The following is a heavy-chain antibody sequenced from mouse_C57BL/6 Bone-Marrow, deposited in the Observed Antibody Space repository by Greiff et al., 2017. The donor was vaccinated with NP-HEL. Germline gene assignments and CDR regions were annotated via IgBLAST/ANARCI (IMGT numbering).Heavy chain of an antibody. J-gene: IGHJ4*01. CDR1: GYTFTSYW. V-gene: IGHV1-59*01. D-gene: IGHD1-1*01. CDR3: TTVASNAMDY. Sequence: QVQLQQPGAELVRPGTSVKLSCKASGYTFTSYWMHWVKQRPGQGLEWIGVIDPSDSYTNYNRKFKGKATLTVDTSSSTAYMQLSSLTSEDSAVYSITTVASNAMDYWGQGTSVTVSS. CDR2: IDPSDSYT.